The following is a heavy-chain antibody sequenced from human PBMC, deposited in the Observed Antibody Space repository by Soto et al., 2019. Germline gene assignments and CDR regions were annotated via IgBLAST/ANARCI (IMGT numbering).Heavy chain of an antibody. CDR2: ISSSSSYI. J-gene: IGHJ6*02. V-gene: IGHV3-21*01. Sequence: GGSLRLSCAASGFTFSSYSMNWVRQAPGKGLEWVSSISSSSSYIYYADSVKGRFTISRDNAKNSLYLQMNSLRAEDTAVYYCARPNEKESHIVVVPAATPDTTYYYYGMDVWGQGTTVTVSS. CDR1: GFTFSSYS. CDR3: ARPNEKESHIVVVPAATPDTTYYYYGMDV. D-gene: IGHD2-2*01.